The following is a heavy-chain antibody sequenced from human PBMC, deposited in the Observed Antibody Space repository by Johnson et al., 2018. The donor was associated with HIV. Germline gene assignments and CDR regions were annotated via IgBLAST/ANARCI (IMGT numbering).Heavy chain of an antibody. J-gene: IGHJ3*02. CDR3: AKEILKVGEVIPDAFDI. V-gene: IGHV3-66*03. Sequence: VRLVESGGGLIQPGGSLRLSCAASGFTVSSNYMSWVRQAPGKGLEWVSVIYSGGSTNYADSVKGRFTISRDNSKNTLYLQMNSLRAEDPAVYYCAKEILKVGEVIPDAFDIWGQGTMVTVSS. D-gene: IGHD3-10*01. CDR2: IYSGGST. CDR1: GFTVSSNY.